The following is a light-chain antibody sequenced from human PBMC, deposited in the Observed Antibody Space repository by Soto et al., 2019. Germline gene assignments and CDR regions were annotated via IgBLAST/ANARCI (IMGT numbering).Light chain of an antibody. CDR3: QQLNSYPLT. J-gene: IGKJ4*01. CDR1: QGINNY. V-gene: IGKV1-9*01. CDR2: EAP. Sequence: DIQLTQSPSFLSASVGDRVTITCRASQGINNYLAWYQQKPGKALKLLIYEAPTLQSGAPPSFSGSASGTEFTLTISCLQPEDFVTYYCQQLNSYPLTFGGGTKVEIK.